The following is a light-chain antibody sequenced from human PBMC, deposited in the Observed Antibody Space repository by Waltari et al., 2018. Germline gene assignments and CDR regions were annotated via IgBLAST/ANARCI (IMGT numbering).Light chain of an antibody. J-gene: IGKJ4*01. V-gene: IGKV2-30*01. CDR1: QSLVYSDGNTY. CDR3: MQCTHWPPDT. Sequence: DVVMTQSPLSLPVTLGQPASISCRSSQSLVYSDGNTYLNWFQQRPGQSPRRLIYKVSNRDSGVPDRVSGSGSGTDFTLKISRVKAEDVGVYYCMQCTHWPPDTFGGGTKVEIK. CDR2: KVS.